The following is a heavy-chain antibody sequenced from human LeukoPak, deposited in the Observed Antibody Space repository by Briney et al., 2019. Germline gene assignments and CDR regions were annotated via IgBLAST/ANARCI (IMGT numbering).Heavy chain of an antibody. Sequence: PGGSLRLSCTASGFTFSSYWMSWVRQAPGKGLEWVANIKQDGSEKYYVDSVKGRFTISRDNAKNSLYLQMNSLRAEDTAVYYCAREDWKVTAPRWGGYNWFDPWGQGTLVTVSS. CDR3: AREDWKVTAPRWGGYNWFDP. V-gene: IGHV3-7*01. CDR2: IKQDGSEK. D-gene: IGHD2-21*02. CDR1: GFTFSSYW. J-gene: IGHJ5*02.